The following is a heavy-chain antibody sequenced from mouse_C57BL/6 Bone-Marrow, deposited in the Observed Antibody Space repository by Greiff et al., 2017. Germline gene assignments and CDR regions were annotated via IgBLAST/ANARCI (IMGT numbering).Heavy chain of an antibody. Sequence: VQLQQPGAELVKPGASVKMSCKASGYTFTSYWITWVKQRPGQGLEWIGDIYPGSGSTNYNEKFKSKATLTVDTSSSTAYMQLSSLTSEDSAVYYCARGGLYYGSSFGYFDVWGTGTTVTVSS. CDR2: IYPGSGST. J-gene: IGHJ1*03. V-gene: IGHV1-55*01. D-gene: IGHD1-1*01. CDR1: GYTFTSYW. CDR3: ARGGLYYGSSFGYFDV.